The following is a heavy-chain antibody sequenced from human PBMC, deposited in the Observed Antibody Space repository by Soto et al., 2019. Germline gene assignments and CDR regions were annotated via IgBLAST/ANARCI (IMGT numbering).Heavy chain of an antibody. D-gene: IGHD3-22*01. CDR1: GGSISSSSYY. Sequence: SETLSLTCTVSGGSISSSSYYWGWIRQPPGKGLEWIGSIYYSGSTYYNPSLKSRVTISVDTSKNQFSLKLSSVTAADTAVYYCARTTYYYDSRISWGQGTLVTVS. CDR2: IYYSGST. CDR3: ARTTYYYDSRIS. J-gene: IGHJ4*02. V-gene: IGHV4-39*01.